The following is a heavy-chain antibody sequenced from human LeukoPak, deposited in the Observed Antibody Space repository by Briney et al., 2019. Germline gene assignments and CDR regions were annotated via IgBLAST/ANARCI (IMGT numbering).Heavy chain of an antibody. Sequence: SETLSLTCAVYGGSFSGYYRSWIRQPPGKGLEWIGEINHSGSTNYNPSLKSRVTISVDTSKNQFSLKLSSVTAADTAVYYCARMDYGSGSQAFDYWGQGTLVTVSS. D-gene: IGHD3-10*01. CDR2: INHSGST. CDR1: GGSFSGYY. J-gene: IGHJ4*02. V-gene: IGHV4-34*01. CDR3: ARMDYGSGSQAFDY.